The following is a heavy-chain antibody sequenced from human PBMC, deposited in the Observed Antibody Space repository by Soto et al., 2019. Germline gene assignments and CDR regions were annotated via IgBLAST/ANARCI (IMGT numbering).Heavy chain of an antibody. V-gene: IGHV4-31*03. CDR3: ARDDYGVFSAWGGGAFDI. CDR2: IYYSGST. Sequence: SETLSLTCTVSGGSISSGGYYWSWIRQHPGKGLEWIGYIYYSGSTYYNPSLKSRVTISVDTSKNQFSLKLSSVTAADTAVYYRARDDYGVFSAWGGGAFDIWGQGTMVTVSS. J-gene: IGHJ3*02. D-gene: IGHD4-17*01. CDR1: GGSISSGGYY.